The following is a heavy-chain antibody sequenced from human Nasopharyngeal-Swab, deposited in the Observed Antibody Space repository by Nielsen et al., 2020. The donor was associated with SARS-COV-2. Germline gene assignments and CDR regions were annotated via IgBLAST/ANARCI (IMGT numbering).Heavy chain of an antibody. CDR3: TRVLGAKEVNDY. CDR2: INPSGGST. V-gene: IGHV1-46*03. D-gene: IGHD3-10*01. CDR1: GYTFTSYY. J-gene: IGHJ4*02. Sequence: ASVKVSCKASGYTFTSYYMHWVRQAPGQGLEWMGIINPSGGSTSYAQKFQGRVTMTRDTSTSTVYMELSSLRSEDTTVYYCTRVLGAKEVNDYWGQGTLVTVSS.